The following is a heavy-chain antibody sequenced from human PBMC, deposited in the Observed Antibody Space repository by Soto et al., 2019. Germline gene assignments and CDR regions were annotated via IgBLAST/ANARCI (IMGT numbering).Heavy chain of an antibody. Sequence: PSETLSLTCAVYGGSFSGYYWSWIRQPPGKGLEWIGSIYYSGSTYYNPSLKSRVTISVDTSKNQFSLKLSSVTAADTAVYYCASLYYDFWSGYYIDYWGQGTLVTVSS. CDR3: ASLYYDFWSGYYIDY. CDR2: IYYSGST. V-gene: IGHV4-34*01. J-gene: IGHJ4*02. CDR1: GGSFSGYY. D-gene: IGHD3-3*01.